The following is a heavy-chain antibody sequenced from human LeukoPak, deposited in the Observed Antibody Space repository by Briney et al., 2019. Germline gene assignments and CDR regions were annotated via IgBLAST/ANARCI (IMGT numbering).Heavy chain of an antibody. CDR2: IIPIFGTA. Sequence: SVKVSCKASGGTFSSYAISWVRQAPGQGLEWMGRIIPIFGTANYAQKFQGRVTITTDESTSTAYMELSSLRSEDTAVYYCARDENRGSYSFDYWGQGTLVTVSS. CDR1: GGTFSSYA. V-gene: IGHV1-69*05. D-gene: IGHD1-26*01. J-gene: IGHJ4*02. CDR3: ARDENRGSYSFDY.